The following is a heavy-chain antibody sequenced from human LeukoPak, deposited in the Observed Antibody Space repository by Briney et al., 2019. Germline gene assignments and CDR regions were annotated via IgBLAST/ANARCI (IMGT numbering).Heavy chain of an antibody. V-gene: IGHV3-11*06. CDR3: ARGTYSSGWYHY. J-gene: IGHJ4*02. CDR1: GFTFSDYY. D-gene: IGHD6-19*01. Sequence: GGSLRLSCAASGFTFSDYYMSWLRQAPGKGLEWVSYISTGSSYTNYADSVKGRFTISRDNANNSLYLQMNTLRAEDTAVYYCARGTYSSGWYHYWGQGTLVTVSS. CDR2: ISTGSSYT.